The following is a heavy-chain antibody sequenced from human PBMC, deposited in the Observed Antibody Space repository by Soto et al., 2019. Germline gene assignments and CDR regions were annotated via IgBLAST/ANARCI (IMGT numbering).Heavy chain of an antibody. D-gene: IGHD2-2*01. Sequence: SETLSLTCTVSGGSISSGDYYWSWIRQPPGQGLEWIGYIYYSGSTCYSPSLKSRVTISVDTSKNQFSLKLSSVTAADTAVYYCARGILVVPAATNWFDPWGQGTLVTVSS. V-gene: IGHV4-30-4*01. CDR2: IYYSGST. CDR3: ARGILVVPAATNWFDP. CDR1: GGSISSGDYY. J-gene: IGHJ5*02.